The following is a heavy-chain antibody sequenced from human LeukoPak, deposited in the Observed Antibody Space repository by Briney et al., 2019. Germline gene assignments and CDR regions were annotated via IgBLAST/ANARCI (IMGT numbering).Heavy chain of an antibody. CDR2: ISGSGGST. D-gene: IGHD2-2*02. Sequence: GGSLRVSCAASGFTFSSYAMSWVRQAPGKGLEWVSAISGSGGSTYYADSVKGRFTISRDNSNNTLYLQMNSLRAEDTAVYYCARDEYCSSTSCYTDYYYYYMDVWGKGPTVPVSS. CDR3: ARDEYCSSTSCYTDYYYYYMDV. J-gene: IGHJ6*03. V-gene: IGHV3-23*01. CDR1: GFTFSSYA.